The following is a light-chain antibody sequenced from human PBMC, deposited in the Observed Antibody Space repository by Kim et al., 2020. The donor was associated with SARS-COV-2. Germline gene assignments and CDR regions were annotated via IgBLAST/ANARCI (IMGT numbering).Light chain of an antibody. CDR3: QVWDNSNDHPPYV. CDR1: NIGSKT. V-gene: IGLV3-21*04. Sequence: SYELTQPPSVSVAPGKTASMTCGGNNIGSKTVHWYQQKPGQAPVLVIYYDTDRPSGIPERFSGSNSGNTATLTISRVEAGDEADYYCQVWDNSNDHPPYVFGPGTKVTVL. CDR2: YDT. J-gene: IGLJ1*01.